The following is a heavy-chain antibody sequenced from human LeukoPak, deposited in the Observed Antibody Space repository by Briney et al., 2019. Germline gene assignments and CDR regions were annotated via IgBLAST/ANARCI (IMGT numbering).Heavy chain of an antibody. CDR1: GGSISSSNW. CDR2: IYHSGST. CDR3: ARVKVTMVRGVIIGVDFDY. J-gene: IGHJ4*02. Sequence: PSGTLSLTCAVSGGSISSSNWSSWVRQPPGKGLEWIGEIYHSGSTNYNPSLKSRVTISVDKSKNQFSLKLSSVTAADTAVYYCARVKVTMVRGVIIGVDFDYWGQGTLVTVSS. V-gene: IGHV4-4*02. D-gene: IGHD3-10*01.